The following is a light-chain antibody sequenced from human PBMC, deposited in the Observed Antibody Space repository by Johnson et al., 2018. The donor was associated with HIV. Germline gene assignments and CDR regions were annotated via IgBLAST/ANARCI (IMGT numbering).Light chain of an antibody. V-gene: IGLV1-51*01. CDR1: SSNIGNNY. Sequence: QSVLTQSPSVSAAPGQKVTISCSGSSSNIGNNYVSWYQQLPGRAPKLLIYDNNKRPSGIPDRFSGSKSGTSVTLAITGLHTGDEADYYCGTWDTSLSVYVFGTGTKVTVL. J-gene: IGLJ1*01. CDR2: DNN. CDR3: GTWDTSLSVYV.